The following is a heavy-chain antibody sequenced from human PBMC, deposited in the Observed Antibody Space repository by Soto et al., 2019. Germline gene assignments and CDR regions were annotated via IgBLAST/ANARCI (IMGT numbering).Heavy chain of an antibody. CDR3: GKVLVGATGHTDSDS. Sequence: SETLSLTCTVSGGSISRSGYYWGWIRHPPGRGLEWIGNIDYNGVTYSNPSLKSRVTISRDTSKNQFSLKLTSVTAADTALYYCGKVLVGATGHTDSDSWGPGTLVTVSS. D-gene: IGHD2-15*01. CDR2: IDYNGVT. CDR1: GGSISRSGYY. V-gene: IGHV4-39*01. J-gene: IGHJ4*02.